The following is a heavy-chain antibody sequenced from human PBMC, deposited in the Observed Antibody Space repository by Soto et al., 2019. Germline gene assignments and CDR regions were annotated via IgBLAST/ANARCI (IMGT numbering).Heavy chain of an antibody. J-gene: IGHJ3*02. Sequence: GGSLRLSCAASGFTFSSYAMHWVRQAPGKGLEWVAVISYDGSNKYYADSVKGRFTISRDNSKNTLYLQMTSLRAEDTAVYYCARAWHSDDGGRDGHAFDIWGQGTMVTVSS. V-gene: IGHV3-30-3*01. CDR1: GFTFSSYA. CDR3: ARAWHSDDGGRDGHAFDI. CDR2: ISYDGSNK. D-gene: IGHD5-18*01.